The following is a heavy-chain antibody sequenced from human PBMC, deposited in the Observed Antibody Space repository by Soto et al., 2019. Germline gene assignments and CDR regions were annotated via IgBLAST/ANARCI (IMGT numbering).Heavy chain of an antibody. CDR3: ARLSAAWFDP. CDR1: GGSVSSGSYY. Sequence: QVQLQESGPGLVKPSETLSLTCTVSGGSVSSGSYYWGWIRQPPGKGLEWIGYIYHSGSTNYNPSLMSRVTISVDTSKHQFSLSLTSVTAADTAVYYGARLSAAWFDPWGQGTLVTVAS. CDR2: IYHSGST. D-gene: IGHD6-19*01. V-gene: IGHV4-61*01. J-gene: IGHJ5*02.